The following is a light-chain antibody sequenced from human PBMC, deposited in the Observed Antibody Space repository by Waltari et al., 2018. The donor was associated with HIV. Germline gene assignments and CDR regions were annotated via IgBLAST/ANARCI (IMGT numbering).Light chain of an antibody. J-gene: IGLJ3*02. V-gene: IGLV2-11*01. CDR1: SSYVGGSNF. Sequence: QSALTQPRSVSGSPGQSVTLSCTGTSSYVGGSNFVYWYQQYPGKAPKLMIYDVTKRPSGVPDRFFGSKSGNTASLTISGLQAEDEADYYCCSHAGTYTGWLFGGGTKLTVL. CDR3: CSHAGTYTGWL. CDR2: DVT.